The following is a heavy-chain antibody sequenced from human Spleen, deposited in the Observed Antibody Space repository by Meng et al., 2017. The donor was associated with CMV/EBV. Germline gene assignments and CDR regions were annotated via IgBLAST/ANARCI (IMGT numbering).Heavy chain of an antibody. CDR3: ARTVGATDY. Sequence: GRSLRLSCAASGFTFSRYWMSWVRQAPGKGLEWVANIKEDGSEKYYVDSVKGRFTTSRDNAKNSLYLQMNSLRAEDTAVYYCARTVGATDYWGQGTLVTVSS. CDR1: GFTFSRYW. V-gene: IGHV3-7*01. D-gene: IGHD1-26*01. J-gene: IGHJ4*02. CDR2: IKEDGSEK.